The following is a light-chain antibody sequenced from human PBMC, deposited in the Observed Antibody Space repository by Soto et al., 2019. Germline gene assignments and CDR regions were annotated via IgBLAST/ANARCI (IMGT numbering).Light chain of an antibody. J-gene: IGKJ1*01. Sequence: EIVMTQSPATLSVSPGEGAILSCSAGQRVSSKLAWYQQKPGQAPRLLIYGASTRATGITARFSGSGSGTELPLIISRLQSEDSAVYYCQQYNRTLWTFGQGTKVDIK. CDR1: QRVSSK. V-gene: IGKV3-15*01. CDR3: QQYNRTLWT. CDR2: GAS.